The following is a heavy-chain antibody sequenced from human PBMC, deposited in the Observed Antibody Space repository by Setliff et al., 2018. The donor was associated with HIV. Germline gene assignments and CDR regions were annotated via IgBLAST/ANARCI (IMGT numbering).Heavy chain of an antibody. V-gene: IGHV1-18*01. Sequence: ASVKVSCKASGLSWVRQVPGQGLQWMGWISVYNGHTSYAPEFQDRVTMTTDTSATTAYMELRSLKFDDTAVYYCARRGSLCSGSSCYHDAFDLWGQGTMVTVSS. J-gene: IGHJ3*01. CDR3: ARRGSLCSGSSCYHDAFDL. CDR2: ISVYNGHT. D-gene: IGHD2-15*01. CDR1: GLS.